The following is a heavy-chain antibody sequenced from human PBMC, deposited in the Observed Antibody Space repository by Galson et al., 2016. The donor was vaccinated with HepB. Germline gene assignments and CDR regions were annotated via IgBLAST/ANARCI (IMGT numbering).Heavy chain of an antibody. CDR3: AHRQRGTTFDY. V-gene: IGHV2-5*02. J-gene: IGHJ4*03. D-gene: IGHD1-14*01. CDR1: GFSLTSGVVG. CDR2: IYGDDDK. Sequence: PALVKPTQTLTLTCNFSGFSLTSGVVGVGWLRQPPGKALEWLALIYGDDDKTFSPSLRSRVTITKDTSKNQVVLRLTNVDPLDTATYFCAHRQRGTTFDYWGQGTVVTVSS.